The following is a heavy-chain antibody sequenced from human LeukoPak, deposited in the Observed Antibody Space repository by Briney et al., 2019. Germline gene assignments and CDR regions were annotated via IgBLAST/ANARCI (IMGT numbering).Heavy chain of an antibody. CDR3: ARAPGWGGFYYYYYMDV. CDR2: IYSGGST. CDR1: GFTVSSNY. Sequence: GGSLRLSCAASGFTVSSNYMSWVRQAPGKGLEWVSVIYSGGSTYYADSVEGRFTISRDNSKNTLYLQMNSLRAEDTAVYYCARAPGWGGFYYYYYMDVWGKGTTVTVSS. D-gene: IGHD3-10*01. J-gene: IGHJ6*03. V-gene: IGHV3-53*01.